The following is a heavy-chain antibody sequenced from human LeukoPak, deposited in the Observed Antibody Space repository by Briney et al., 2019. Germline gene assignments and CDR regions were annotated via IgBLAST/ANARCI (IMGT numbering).Heavy chain of an antibody. CDR2: ISYDGSNK. Sequence: GGSLRLSCAASGFTFSSYGMHWVRQAPGKGLEWVAVISYDGSNKYYADSVKGRFTISRDNSKNTLYLQTNSLRAEDTAVYYCAKNPSTVTTLWADYWGQGTLVTVSS. D-gene: IGHD4-17*01. CDR1: GFTFSSYG. J-gene: IGHJ4*02. CDR3: AKNPSTVTTLWADY. V-gene: IGHV3-30*18.